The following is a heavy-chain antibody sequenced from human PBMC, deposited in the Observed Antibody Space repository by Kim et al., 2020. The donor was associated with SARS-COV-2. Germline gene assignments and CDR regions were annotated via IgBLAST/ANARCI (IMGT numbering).Heavy chain of an antibody. V-gene: IGHV4-34*01. Sequence: SETLSLTCAVYGGSFSGYYWSWIRQPPGKGLEWIGEINHIGSTNYNPSLKSRFTISVDTSKHQFSLKLSSVTAADTAVYYCAKSHYDILTGYYTIDYWGQGTLVTVSS. D-gene: IGHD3-9*01. CDR1: GGSFSGYY. J-gene: IGHJ4*02. CDR3: AKSHYDILTGYYTIDY. CDR2: INHIGST.